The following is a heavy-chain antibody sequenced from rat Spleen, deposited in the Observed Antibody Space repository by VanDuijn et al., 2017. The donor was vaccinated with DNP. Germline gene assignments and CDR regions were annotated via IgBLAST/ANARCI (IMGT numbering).Heavy chain of an antibody. D-gene: IGHD4-2*01. CDR3: ARWSY. CDR1: GFSLTNYH. J-gene: IGHJ2*01. CDR2: ISSGGNT. Sequence: QVQLKESGPGLVQPSQTLSLTCTVSGFSLTNYHVHWVRQPPGKGLEWIAAISSGGNTYFNPLLTSRLSIRRDTSKSQVFLKMNSVQTEDTAMYFCARWSYWGQGVMVTVSS. V-gene: IGHV2S12*01.